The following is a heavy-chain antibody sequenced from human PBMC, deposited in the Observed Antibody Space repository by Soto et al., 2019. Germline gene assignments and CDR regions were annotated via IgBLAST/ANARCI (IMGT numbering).Heavy chain of an antibody. D-gene: IGHD3-3*01. CDR3: ARYSYDFWSGPSSIYHANFDY. J-gene: IGHJ4*02. Sequence: GESLKISCKGSGYSFTSYWIGWVRQMPGKGLEWMGIIYPGDSDTRYSPSFQGQVTISADKSISTAYLQWSSLKATDTAMYYCARYSYDFWSGPSSIYHANFDYWGQGTLVTVSS. V-gene: IGHV5-51*01. CDR2: IYPGDSDT. CDR1: GYSFTSYW.